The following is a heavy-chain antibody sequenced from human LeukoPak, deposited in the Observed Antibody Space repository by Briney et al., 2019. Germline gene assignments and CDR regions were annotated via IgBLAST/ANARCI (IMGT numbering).Heavy chain of an antibody. CDR2: ISWNSGSI. Sequence: GGSLRLSCAASGFTFDDYAMHWVRQAPGKGLEGVSGISWNSGSIDYADSVKGRFTISRDNAKNSLYLQMNSLRAEDMALYYCAKESYSSGWYAGAFDIWGQGTMVTVSS. CDR3: AKESYSSGWYAGAFDI. J-gene: IGHJ3*02. D-gene: IGHD6-19*01. V-gene: IGHV3-9*03. CDR1: GFTFDDYA.